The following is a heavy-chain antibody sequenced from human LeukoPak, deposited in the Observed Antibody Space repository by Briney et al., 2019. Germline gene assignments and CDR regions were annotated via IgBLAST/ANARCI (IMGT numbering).Heavy chain of an antibody. J-gene: IGHJ4*02. CDR1: GFTFSSYS. Sequence: GGSLRLSCAASGFTFSSYSMNWVRQAPGKGLEWVSSISSSSSYIYYADSVRGRFTISRDNAKNSLYLQMNSLRAEDTAVYYCAREGGYSSGWYYFDYWGQGTLDTVSS. CDR3: AREGGYSSGWYYFDY. V-gene: IGHV3-21*01. CDR2: ISSSSSYI. D-gene: IGHD6-19*01.